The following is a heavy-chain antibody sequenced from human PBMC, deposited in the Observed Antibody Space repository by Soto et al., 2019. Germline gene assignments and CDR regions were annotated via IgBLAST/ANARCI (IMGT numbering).Heavy chain of an antibody. CDR3: ARDSFKYCSSTSCYEGGAFDI. J-gene: IGHJ3*02. Sequence: PGGSLRLSCAASGFTFSDYYMSWIRQAPGKGLEWVSYISSSGSTIYYADSVKGRFTISRDNAKNSLYLQMNSLRAEDTAVYYCARDSFKYCSSTSCYEGGAFDIWGQETMVTVSS. CDR1: GFTFSDYY. D-gene: IGHD2-2*01. V-gene: IGHV3-11*01. CDR2: ISSSGSTI.